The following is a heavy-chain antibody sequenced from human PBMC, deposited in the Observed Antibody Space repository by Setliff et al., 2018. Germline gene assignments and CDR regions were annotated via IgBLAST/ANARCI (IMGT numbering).Heavy chain of an antibody. CDR1: GFRYSDWS. CDR2: IRSGGGAI. Sequence: GGSLRLSCTVSGFRYSDWSMNWVRQTPGKGLEWVSYIRSGGGAIYYADSVKGRFTISRDNAKNSLYLQMNSLRAEDTAVYYCARDPYPYFDYGDWYFDLWGRGTLVTVSS. CDR3: ARDPYPYFDYGDWYFDL. V-gene: IGHV3-48*04. J-gene: IGHJ2*01. D-gene: IGHD4-17*01.